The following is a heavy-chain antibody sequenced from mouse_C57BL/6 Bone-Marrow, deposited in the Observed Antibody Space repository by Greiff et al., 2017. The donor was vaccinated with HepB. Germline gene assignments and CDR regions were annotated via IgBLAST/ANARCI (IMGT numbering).Heavy chain of an antibody. V-gene: IGHV14-4*01. D-gene: IGHD1-1*01. CDR3: TPSTVVGKYYAMDY. Sequence: EVQLVESGAELVRPGASVKLSCTASGFNIKDDYMHWVKQRPEQGLEWIGWIDPENGDTEYASKFQGKATITADTSSNTAYLQLSSLTSEDTAVYYCTPSTVVGKYYAMDYWGQGTSVTVSS. J-gene: IGHJ4*01. CDR1: GFNIKDDY. CDR2: IDPENGDT.